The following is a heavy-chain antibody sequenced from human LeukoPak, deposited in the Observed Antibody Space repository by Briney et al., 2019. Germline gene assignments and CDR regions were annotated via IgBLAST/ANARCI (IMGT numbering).Heavy chain of an antibody. CDR1: GFTFSSYA. J-gene: IGHJ4*02. CDR2: ISGSGGST. CDR3: AKAAYRSYDFWSGYLDY. Sequence: GGSLRLSCAASGFTFSSYAMSWVRQAPGKGLEWVSAISGSGGSTYYADAVKGRFTISRDNSKNTLYLQMNSLRAEDTAVYYCAKAAYRSYDFWSGYLDYWGQGALVTVSS. V-gene: IGHV3-23*01. D-gene: IGHD3-3*01.